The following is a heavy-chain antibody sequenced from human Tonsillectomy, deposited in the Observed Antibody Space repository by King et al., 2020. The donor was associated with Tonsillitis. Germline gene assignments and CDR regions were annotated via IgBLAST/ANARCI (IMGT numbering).Heavy chain of an antibody. Sequence: VQLVESGAEVKKPGSSVKVSCKASGGTFSSYAISWVRQAPGQGFEWMGGIIPLFGTTNYVQNFQGRVTITADELTNTAYMELSSLRSEDTAVYYCARDPTNYYDSSRDYYAAGDGFDIWGQGTMVTVS. V-gene: IGHV1-69*01. D-gene: IGHD3-22*01. CDR2: IIPLFGTT. J-gene: IGHJ3*02. CDR3: ARDPTNYYDSSRDYYAAGDGFDI. CDR1: GGTFSSYA.